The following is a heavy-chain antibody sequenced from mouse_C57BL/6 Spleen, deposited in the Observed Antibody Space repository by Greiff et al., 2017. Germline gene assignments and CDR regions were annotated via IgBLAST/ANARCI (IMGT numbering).Heavy chain of an antibody. J-gene: IGHJ4*01. V-gene: IGHV1-50*01. CDR1: GYTFTSYW. CDR3: ARGGYERDYYAMDY. D-gene: IGHD2-2*01. CDR2: IDPSDSYT. Sequence: QVQLQQPGAELVKPGASVKLSCKASGYTFTSYWMQWVKQRPGQGLEWIGEIDPSDSYTNYNQKFKGKATLTVDTSSSTAYMQLSSLTSEDSAVYYGARGGYERDYYAMDYWGQGTSVTVSS.